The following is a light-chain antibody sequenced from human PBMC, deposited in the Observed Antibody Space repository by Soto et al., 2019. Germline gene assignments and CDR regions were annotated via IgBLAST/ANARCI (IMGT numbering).Light chain of an antibody. Sequence: IVVSLSPATLSLSPKQRATLYCRASQSVRSDYFAWFQQKPGQAPRVIIFGVSTRATGVPDRFSGSGSGTDFTLTISRLEPEDFALYYCQQYGNSPLTVGGGSKVDIK. CDR1: QSVRSDY. CDR3: QQYGNSPLT. J-gene: IGKJ4*01. CDR2: GVS. V-gene: IGKV3-20*01.